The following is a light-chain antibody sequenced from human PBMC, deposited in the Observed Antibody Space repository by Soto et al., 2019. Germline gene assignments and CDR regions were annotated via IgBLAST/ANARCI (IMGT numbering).Light chain of an antibody. V-gene: IGLV2-14*03. CDR2: DVN. J-gene: IGLJ1*01. Sequence: QSVLTQPASVSGSPGQSITISCTGTNSYVGSSNSVSWYQHHPGKAPKLIIYDVNSRPSGVSNRFSGSKSGNTASLTISGLQVEDEADYYCSSYTNNSPNCVFGTGTKVTVL. CDR3: SSYTNNSPNCV. CDR1: NSYVGSSNS.